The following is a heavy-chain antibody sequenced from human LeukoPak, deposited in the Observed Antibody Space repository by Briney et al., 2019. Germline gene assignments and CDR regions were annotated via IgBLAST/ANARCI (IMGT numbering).Heavy chain of an antibody. J-gene: IGHJ4*02. Sequence: QPGRSLRLSCAASGFTFDDYAMHWVRRAPGKGLEWVSGISWNSGSIGYADSVKGRFTISRDNAKNSLFLQINSLRAEDTAVYYCAREILAPGKTHDYWGQGTLVTVSS. CDR2: ISWNSGSI. CDR3: AREILAPGKTHDY. CDR1: GFTFDDYA. V-gene: IGHV3-9*01.